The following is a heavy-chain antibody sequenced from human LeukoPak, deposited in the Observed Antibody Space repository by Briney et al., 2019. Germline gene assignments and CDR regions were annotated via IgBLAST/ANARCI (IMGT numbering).Heavy chain of an antibody. Sequence: GGSLRLSCAASGFTFSSYGMHWVRQAPGKGLEWVAVIWDDGSHKYYAESVKGRFTISRDNAKNSLYLQMYSLRAEDTAIYYCARATIHDSGDSGYWGQGTLVTVSS. J-gene: IGHJ4*02. V-gene: IGHV3-33*01. CDR3: ARATIHDSGDSGY. CDR2: IWDDGSHK. CDR1: GFTFSSYG. D-gene: IGHD3-10*01.